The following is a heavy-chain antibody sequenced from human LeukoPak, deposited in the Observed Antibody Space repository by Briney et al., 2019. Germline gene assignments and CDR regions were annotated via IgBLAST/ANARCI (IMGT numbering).Heavy chain of an antibody. CDR1: GGTFSSYA. D-gene: IGHD5-12*01. CDR3: ARARAEGLIVATITLPGY. CDR2: IIPIFGTA. J-gene: IGHJ4*02. Sequence: VASVTVSCKASGGTFSSYAISWVRQAPGQGLEWMGGIIPIFGTANYAQKFQGRVTITADKSTSTAYMELSSLRSEDTAVYYCARARAEGLIVATITLPGYWGQGTLVTVSS. V-gene: IGHV1-69*06.